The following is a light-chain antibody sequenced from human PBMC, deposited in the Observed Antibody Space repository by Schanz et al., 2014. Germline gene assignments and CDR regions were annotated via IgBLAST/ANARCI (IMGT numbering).Light chain of an antibody. CDR2: EVN. V-gene: IGLV2-8*01. CDR3: GSYAGSSNWV. CDR1: SSDVGGYKY. Sequence: QSALTQPPSASGSPGQSVTISCTGTSSDVGGYKYVSWYQLHPGKAPKLMIYEVNQRPSGVPDRFSGSKSGNTVSLTVSGLQADDEADYYCGSYAGSSNWVFGGGTKLTVL. J-gene: IGLJ3*02.